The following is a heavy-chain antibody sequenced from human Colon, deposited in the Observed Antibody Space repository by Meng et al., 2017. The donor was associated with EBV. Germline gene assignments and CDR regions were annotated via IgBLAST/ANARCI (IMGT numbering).Heavy chain of an antibody. CDR2: IYFTGST. V-gene: IGHV4-30-4*01. CDR3: ARNYYFDD. Sequence: QVQLQESGPRLGKPSQXLSLTCAVSGGSISSGGYYWNWIRQPPGKCLEWIGYIYFTGSTYYNPPLMSRVGISIETSRNLFSLRLSSVTAADSAVYYCARNYYFDDWGQGTLGTVAS. J-gene: IGHJ4*02. CDR1: GGSISSGGYY.